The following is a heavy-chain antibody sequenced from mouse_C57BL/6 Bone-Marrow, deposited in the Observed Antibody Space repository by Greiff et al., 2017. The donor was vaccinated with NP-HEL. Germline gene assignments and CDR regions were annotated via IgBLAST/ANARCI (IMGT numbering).Heavy chain of an antibody. Sequence: QVQLKESGAELVRPGTSVKVSCKASGYAFTNYLIEWVKQRPGQGLEWIGVINPGSGGTNYNEKFKGKATLTADNSSSTAYMQLSSLTSEDSAVYFCARYGTTVVAKGDYFDYWGQGTTLTVSS. J-gene: IGHJ2*01. V-gene: IGHV1-54*01. CDR3: ARYGTTVVAKGDYFDY. D-gene: IGHD1-1*01. CDR2: INPGSGGT. CDR1: GYAFTNYL.